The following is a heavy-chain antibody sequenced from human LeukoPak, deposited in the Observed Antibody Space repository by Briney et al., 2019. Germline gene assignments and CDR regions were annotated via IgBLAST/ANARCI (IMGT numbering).Heavy chain of an antibody. Sequence: GGSLRLSCEASRFTFTTYSMTWLRQAPGKGLEWVSIISSGSSAIFSADALKGRFTISRDDAKNSLYLQMNSLRAEDTAVYYCAELGITMIGGVWGKGTTVTISS. V-gene: IGHV3-21*01. CDR3: AELGITMIGGV. CDR1: RFTFTTYS. D-gene: IGHD3-10*02. CDR2: ISSGSSAI. J-gene: IGHJ6*04.